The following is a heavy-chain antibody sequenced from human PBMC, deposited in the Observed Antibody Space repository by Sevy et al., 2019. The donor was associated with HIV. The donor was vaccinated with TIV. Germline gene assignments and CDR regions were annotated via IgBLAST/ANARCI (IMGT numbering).Heavy chain of an antibody. CDR1: GGSLSGYY. V-gene: IGHV4-4*07. J-gene: IGHJ6*03. D-gene: IGHD3-22*01. CDR3: AREDFGGSWLYYYMDV. CDR2: VYASSST. Sequence: SETLSLTCTVSGGSLSGYYWSWIRQSAGKGLEWIGRVYASSSTNYNPSLRSRVTISVDTSSNQFSLNLHSVTAADTAVYYCAREDFGGSWLYYYMDVWGKGTPVTVSS.